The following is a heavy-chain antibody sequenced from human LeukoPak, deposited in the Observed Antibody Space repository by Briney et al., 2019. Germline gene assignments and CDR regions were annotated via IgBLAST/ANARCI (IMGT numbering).Heavy chain of an antibody. CDR3: ARDLLPMTVFGVVND. D-gene: IGHD3-3*01. V-gene: IGHV1-69*13. J-gene: IGHJ4*02. Sequence: GASVKVSCKASGGTFSSYAISWVRQAPGQGLEWMGGIIPIFGTANYAQKFQGRVTITADESTSTAYMELSSLTFDDTAVYYCARDLLPMTVFGVVNDWGQGTLVTVSS. CDR2: IIPIFGTA. CDR1: GGTFSSYA.